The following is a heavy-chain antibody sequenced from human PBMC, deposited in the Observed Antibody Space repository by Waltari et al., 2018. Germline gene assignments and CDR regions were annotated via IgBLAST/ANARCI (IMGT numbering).Heavy chain of an antibody. CDR3: AKQGAAAGFFDY. J-gene: IGHJ4*02. Sequence: EVQLLESGGGLVQPGGSLRLSCAASGFTFSSYAMSWVRQAPGKGLEWGSASRGRGGSTYYADSVKGRFTISRDNSKNTLYLQMNSLRAEDTAVYYCAKQGAAAGFFDYWGQGTLVTVSS. D-gene: IGHD6-13*01. CDR2: SRGRGGST. CDR1: GFTFSSYA. V-gene: IGHV3-23*01.